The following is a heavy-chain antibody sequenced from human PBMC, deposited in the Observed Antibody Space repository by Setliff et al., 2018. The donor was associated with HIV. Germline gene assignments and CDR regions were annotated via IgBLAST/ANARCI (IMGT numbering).Heavy chain of an antibody. CDR1: GFTVATYP. D-gene: IGHD1-26*01. V-gene: IGHV3-21*01. CDR3: TRLVGGDGGSSCFDF. CDR2: IDPSSSYI. J-gene: IGHJ4*02. Sequence: GGSLRLSCAASGFTVATYPLSWVRQAPGKGLEWVSSIDPSSSYIYYADSVKGRFTISRDNGKNSVYLQMDSLRAEDTAMYYCTRLVGGDGGSSCFDFWGQGTLVTVSS.